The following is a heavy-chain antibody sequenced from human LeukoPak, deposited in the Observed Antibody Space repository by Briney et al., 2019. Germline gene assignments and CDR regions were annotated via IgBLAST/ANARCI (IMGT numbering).Heavy chain of an antibody. V-gene: IGHV3-23*01. CDR2: ISGSGRST. CDR1: GFIFSNYD. J-gene: IGHJ4*02. Sequence: GGSLRLSCAASGFIFSNYDMRWVRQAPGKGLEWVSSISGSGRSTYYAESVKGRFTISRDNSKNTLDLHMYSLRAEDTAVYYCAKDSALWGQGTLVTVSS. CDR3: AKDSAL. D-gene: IGHD3-10*01.